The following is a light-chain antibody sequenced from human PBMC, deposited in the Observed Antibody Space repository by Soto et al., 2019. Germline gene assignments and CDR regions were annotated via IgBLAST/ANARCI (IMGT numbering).Light chain of an antibody. V-gene: IGKV3-20*01. CDR1: QSVSNY. J-gene: IGKJ1*01. CDR2: GAA. Sequence: EIVLTQSPGTLSLSPGETATLSCRASQSVSNYLAWYQQKPGQAPRILIYGAARRATVIPDRFSGRGSGTDFTLTISRLEPEDFAVYYCQQYGVSPQTFGQGTNVEIK. CDR3: QQYGVSPQT.